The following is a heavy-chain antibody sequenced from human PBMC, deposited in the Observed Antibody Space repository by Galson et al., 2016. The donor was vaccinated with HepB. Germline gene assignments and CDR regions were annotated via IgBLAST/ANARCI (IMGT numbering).Heavy chain of an antibody. V-gene: IGHV3-11*01. CDR2: ISNTGNTI. J-gene: IGHJ3*01. CDR1: GITFRDHY. Sequence: SLRLSCAASGITFRDHYMSWIRQAPGKGLEWIAYISNTGNTIYYADSVKGRFTISRDNANNSVFLQMNSLGAEDTAPYYCATGSNYVIVPGSFEFWGQGTMVTVSS. D-gene: IGHD3-10*01. CDR3: ATGSNYVIVPGSFEF.